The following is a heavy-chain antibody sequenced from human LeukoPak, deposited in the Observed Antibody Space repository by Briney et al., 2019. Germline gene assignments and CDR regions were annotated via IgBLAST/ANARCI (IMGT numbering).Heavy chain of an antibody. D-gene: IGHD1-26*01. CDR1: GFSFDDYA. CDR3: AKDRSIGTYYTFDH. CDR2: ISWNSNSV. J-gene: IGHJ4*02. V-gene: IGHV3-9*01. Sequence: QPGRSLRLSCAASGFSFDDYAMHWVRHAPGKGLEWVAGISWNSNSVDYVDSVRGRFTISRDNAKNPLYLQMSRLTAADTAVYYCAKDRSIGTYYTFDHWGQGTLVTVSS.